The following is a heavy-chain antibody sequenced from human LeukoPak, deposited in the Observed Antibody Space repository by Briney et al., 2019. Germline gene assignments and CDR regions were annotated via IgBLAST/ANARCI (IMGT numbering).Heavy chain of an antibody. CDR3: ARPYGAYSPFDY. V-gene: IGHV4-4*07. D-gene: IGHD4-17*01. Sequence: SETLSLTCTVSGGSISGYYWSWIRQPAGKGLEWIGRIYPSISTNYNPSLQSRVTMSVDTSKNQFSLKLSSVTAADTAVYYCARPYGAYSPFDYWGQGTLVTVSS. J-gene: IGHJ4*02. CDR2: IYPSIST. CDR1: GGSISGYY.